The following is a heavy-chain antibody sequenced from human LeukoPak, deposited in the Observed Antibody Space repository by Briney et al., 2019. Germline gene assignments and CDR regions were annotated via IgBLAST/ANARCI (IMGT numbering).Heavy chain of an antibody. CDR1: GGSISSYY. CDR3: ARTANYYGSRGYRGGFDY. V-gene: IGHV4-59*01. J-gene: IGHJ4*02. D-gene: IGHD3-22*01. CDR2: IYYSGST. Sequence: SETLSLTCTVSGGSISSYYWSWIRQPPGKGPEWIGYIYYSGSTNYNPSLKSRVTISVDTSKNQFSLKLSSVTAADTAVYYCARTANYYGSRGYRGGFDYWGQGTLVTVSS.